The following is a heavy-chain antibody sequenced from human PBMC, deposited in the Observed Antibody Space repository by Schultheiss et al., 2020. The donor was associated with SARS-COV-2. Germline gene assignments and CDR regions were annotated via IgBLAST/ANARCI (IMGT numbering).Heavy chain of an antibody. CDR1: GFTFSSHA. V-gene: IGHV3-23*03. CDR3: ARADCSSSSCSSFGH. Sequence: GGSLRLSCAASGFTFSSHAMNWVRQAPGKGLEWVSVIYSGGSTYYADSVKGRFTISRDNAKNSLYLQMDSLRDEDTAVYYCARADCSSSSCSSFGHWGQGTLVTVSS. J-gene: IGHJ4*02. CDR2: IYSGGST. D-gene: IGHD2-2*01.